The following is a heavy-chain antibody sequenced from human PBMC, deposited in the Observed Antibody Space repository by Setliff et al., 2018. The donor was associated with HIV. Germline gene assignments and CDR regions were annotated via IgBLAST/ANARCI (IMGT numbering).Heavy chain of an antibody. J-gene: IGHJ4*02. D-gene: IGHD1-26*01. V-gene: IGHV4-59*01. CDR3: ARHRDGGTYPLDY. CDR1: GGSMNNYY. Sequence: LSLTCTVFGGSMNNYYWNWIRQSPGKGLEWIGYVYYSGSTKYSPSLKSQVSISLDPSTKQVSLRLRSVTAADTAVYYCARHRDGGTYPLDYWGQGTLVTVSS. CDR2: VYYSGST.